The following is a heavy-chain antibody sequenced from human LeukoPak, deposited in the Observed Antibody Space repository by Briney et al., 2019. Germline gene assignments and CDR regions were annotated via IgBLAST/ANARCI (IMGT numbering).Heavy chain of an antibody. Sequence: PSETLSLTCTVSGGSISSYYWSWIRQPPGKGLEWIGYIYYSGSTNYNPSLKSRVTISVDTSKNQFSLKLSSVTAADTAVYYCARGGTIFGVVTPYYFDYWGQGTLVTVSS. V-gene: IGHV4-59*01. CDR3: ARGGTIFGVVTPYYFDY. CDR2: IYYSGST. CDR1: GGSISSYY. D-gene: IGHD3-3*01. J-gene: IGHJ4*02.